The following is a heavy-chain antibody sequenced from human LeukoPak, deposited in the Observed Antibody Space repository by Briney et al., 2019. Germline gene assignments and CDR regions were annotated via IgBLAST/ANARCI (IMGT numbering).Heavy chain of an antibody. CDR2: IYHSGST. Sequence: PSETLSLTCAVSGYSISSGYYWGWIRQPPGKGLEWIGSIYHSGSTYYNPSLKSRVTISVDTSKNQFSLKLSSVTAADTAVYYCATLVYGSGSWGQGTLVTVSS. CDR3: ATLVYGSGS. V-gene: IGHV4-38-2*01. J-gene: IGHJ5*02. CDR1: GYSISSGYY. D-gene: IGHD3-10*01.